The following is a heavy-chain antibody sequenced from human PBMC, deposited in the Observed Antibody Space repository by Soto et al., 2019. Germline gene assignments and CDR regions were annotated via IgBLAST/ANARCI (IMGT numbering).Heavy chain of an antibody. CDR2: INHSGST. CDR3: ARARVFNYDILTGYFRFYYYYYMDV. CDR1: GGSFSGYY. Sequence: PSETLSLTCAVYGGSFSGYYWSWIRQPPGKGLEWIGEINHSGSTNYNPSLKSRVTISVDTSKNQFSLKLSSVTAADTAVYYCARARVFNYDILTGYFRFYYYYYMDVWGKGTTVTVSS. J-gene: IGHJ6*03. D-gene: IGHD3-9*01. V-gene: IGHV4-34*01.